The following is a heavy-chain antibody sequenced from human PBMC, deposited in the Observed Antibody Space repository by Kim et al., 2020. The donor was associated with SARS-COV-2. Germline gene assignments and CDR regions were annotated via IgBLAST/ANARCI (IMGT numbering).Heavy chain of an antibody. CDR1: GFTFSAYD. CDR2: ITKSSTTR. D-gene: IGHD3-16*01. CDR3: VRDRMGGAFDI. V-gene: IGHV3-48*02. J-gene: IGHJ3*02. Sequence: GGSLRLSCATSGFTFSAYDMNWVRRAPGTGLEWLSFITKSSTTRYYANSVKGRFTISRDNAKNSLYLQMNSLRDEDSALYYCVRDRMGGAFDIWGQGRM.